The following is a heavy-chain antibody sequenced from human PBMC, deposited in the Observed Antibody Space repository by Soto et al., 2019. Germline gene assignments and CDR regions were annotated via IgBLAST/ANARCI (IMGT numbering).Heavy chain of an antibody. CDR3: ARIRRDGPSPFDY. CDR1: GGSISSYY. V-gene: IGHV2-70*11. J-gene: IGHJ4*02. Sequence: TLSLTCSVSGGSISSYYWSWIRQPPGKALEWLARIDWDDDKYYSTSLKTRLTTSKDTSKNQVVLTMTNMDPVDTATYYCARIRRDGPSPFDYWGQGTLVTVSS. CDR2: IDWDDDK.